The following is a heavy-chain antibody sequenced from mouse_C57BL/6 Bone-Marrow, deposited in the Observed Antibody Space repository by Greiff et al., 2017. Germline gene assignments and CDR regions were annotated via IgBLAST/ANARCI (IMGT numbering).Heavy chain of an antibody. CDR1: GFNIKDVY. CDR3: TTSNYPFAY. D-gene: IGHD2-5*01. Sequence: VQLKESGAELVRPGASVKLSCTASGFNIKDVYMHWVKQRPEQGLEWIGWIDPENGDTEYASKFQGKATITADTSSNTAYLQLSSLTSEDTAVYYCTTSNYPFAYWGQGTLVTVSA. CDR2: IDPENGDT. V-gene: IGHV14-4*01. J-gene: IGHJ3*01.